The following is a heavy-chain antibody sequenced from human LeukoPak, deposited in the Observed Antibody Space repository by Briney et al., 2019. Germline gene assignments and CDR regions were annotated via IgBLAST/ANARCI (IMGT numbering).Heavy chain of an antibody. V-gene: IGHV1-2*02. Sequence: GASVKVSCKASGYTFTGYYMQCVRQAPGQGLEWMGWINPNSGGTDYAQKFQGRITMTRDTSISTAYMELNRLTSDDTAVYYCASVRSSASYHDAFDYCGQGTQVTVSS. CDR3: ASVRSSASYHDAFDY. CDR1: GYTFTGYY. J-gene: IGHJ4*02. CDR2: INPNSGGT. D-gene: IGHD3-22*01.